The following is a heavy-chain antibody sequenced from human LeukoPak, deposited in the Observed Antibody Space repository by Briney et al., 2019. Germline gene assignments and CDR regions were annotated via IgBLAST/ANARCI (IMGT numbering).Heavy chain of an antibody. CDR1: GFTFTSYS. CDR2: TSDRGDYT. D-gene: IGHD1-7*01. Sequence: GGSLRLSCAASGFTFTSYSMSWVRQAPGKGLEWVSGTSDRGDYTYYADSVKGRFTISRGSSKNTLFLQMNSLRAEDTALYFCARKAQYNGHYPLDYWGQGTLVTVSS. CDR3: ARKAQYNGHYPLDY. V-gene: IGHV3-23*01. J-gene: IGHJ4*02.